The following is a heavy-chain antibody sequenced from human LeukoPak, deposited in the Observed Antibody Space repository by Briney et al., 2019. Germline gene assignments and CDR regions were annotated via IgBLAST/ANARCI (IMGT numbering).Heavy chain of an antibody. J-gene: IGHJ6*02. CDR3: ARARYCIGSTCPAGYYGMDV. Sequence: ASVKVSCKASGYTFNSYALDWVRQAPGQGLEWMGWINTNTGNPTYAQGFTGRFVFSLDTSVSTAYVEISSLKAEDTAVYYCARARYCIGSTCPAGYYGMDVWGQGTTVTVSS. D-gene: IGHD2-15*01. V-gene: IGHV7-4-1*02. CDR2: INTNTGNP. CDR1: GYTFNSYA.